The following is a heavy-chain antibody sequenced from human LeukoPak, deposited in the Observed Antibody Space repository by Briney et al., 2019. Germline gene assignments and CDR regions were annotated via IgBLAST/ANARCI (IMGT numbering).Heavy chain of an antibody. Sequence: SETLSLTCAVYGGSFSGYYWSWIRQPPGKGLEWIGEINHSGSTNYNPSLKSRVTISVDTSKNQFSLKLSSVTAADTAVYYCARGNRLIPSYWGQGTLVTVSS. CDR3: ARGNRLIPSY. CDR2: INHSGST. CDR1: GGSFSGYY. J-gene: IGHJ4*02. V-gene: IGHV4-34*01. D-gene: IGHD1-14*01.